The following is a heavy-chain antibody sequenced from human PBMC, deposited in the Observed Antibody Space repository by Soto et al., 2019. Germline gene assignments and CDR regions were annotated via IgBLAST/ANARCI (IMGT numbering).Heavy chain of an antibody. Sequence: GGSLRLSCAVSGFNFSSYCIRWVRQAPGKGLVRVSSISSGGSTTYYADSVKGRFTISRDNSKNTLYLQMNSLRAEDSALYYCAKGGTSGLYYFDYWGPGTLVTVSS. CDR2: ISSGGSTT. V-gene: IGHV3-74*01. D-gene: IGHD6-19*01. J-gene: IGHJ4*02. CDR1: GFNFSSYC. CDR3: AKGGTSGLYYFDY.